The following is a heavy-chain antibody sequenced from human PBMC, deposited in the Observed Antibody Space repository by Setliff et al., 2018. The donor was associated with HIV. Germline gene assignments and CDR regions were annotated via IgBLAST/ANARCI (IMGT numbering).Heavy chain of an antibody. CDR1: GGSFSAYY. CDR3: ARDFLRSGYFDS. D-gene: IGHD4-17*01. CDR2: INHSGST. Sequence: SETLSLTCAVYGGSFSAYYWSWIRQPPGKGLEWIGEINHSGSTNYNPSPRSRLSMSVETSKNQFSLELSSVTAADTAVYFCARDFLRSGYFDSWGQGKLVTVSS. J-gene: IGHJ4*02. V-gene: IGHV4-34*09.